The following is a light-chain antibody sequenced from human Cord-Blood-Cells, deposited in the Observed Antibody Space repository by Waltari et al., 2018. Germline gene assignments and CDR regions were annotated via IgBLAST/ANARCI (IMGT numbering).Light chain of an antibody. Sequence: QSALTQPRSVSGSPGPSVTISCSGPSRDVGGYNYVSWYQQHPGKAPKLMIYDVSKRPSGVPDRFSGSKSGNTASLTISGLQAEDEADYYCCSYAGSYVFGTGTKVTVL. V-gene: IGLV2-11*01. J-gene: IGLJ1*01. CDR2: DVS. CDR3: CSYAGSYV. CDR1: SRDVGGYNY.